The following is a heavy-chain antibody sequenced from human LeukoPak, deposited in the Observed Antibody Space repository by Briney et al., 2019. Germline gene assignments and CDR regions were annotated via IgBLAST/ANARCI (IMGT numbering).Heavy chain of an antibody. CDR1: GYTFTSYA. V-gene: IGHV1-3*03. CDR3: AGEVAGRGSDYFDY. D-gene: IGHD6-19*01. CDR2: INAGNGNT. J-gene: IGHJ4*02. Sequence: ASVKVSCKASGYTFTSYAMHWVRHAPGQGLEWMGWINAGNGNTKYSQEFQGRVTITRDTSASTAYMELSSLRSEDMAVYYCAGEVAGRGSDYFDYWGQGTLVTVSS.